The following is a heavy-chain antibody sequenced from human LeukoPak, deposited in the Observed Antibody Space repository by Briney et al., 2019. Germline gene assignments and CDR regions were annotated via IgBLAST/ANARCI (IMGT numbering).Heavy chain of an antibody. Sequence: SETLSLTCAVSGGSISSSNWWSWVRQPPGKGLEWIGEIYHSGSTNYNPSLKSRVTISVDKSKNQFSLKLSSVTAADTAVYYCARDHYYDSSGYPNLVAFDIWGQGTMVTVSA. V-gene: IGHV4-4*02. CDR3: ARDHYYDSSGYPNLVAFDI. J-gene: IGHJ3*02. CDR2: IYHSGST. D-gene: IGHD3-22*01. CDR1: GGSISSSNW.